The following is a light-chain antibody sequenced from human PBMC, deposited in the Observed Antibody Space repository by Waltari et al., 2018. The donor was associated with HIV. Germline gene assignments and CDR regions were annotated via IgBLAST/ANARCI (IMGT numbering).Light chain of an antibody. V-gene: IGLV3-1*01. J-gene: IGLJ2*01. Sequence: YGLTQAPSVSVSPGQTAYISCSGDELGDKYASWYQHKPGQSPVLVIYQDNKRPSGSPERFSGSNSGNTATLTISGTQAMDEADYYCQAWDKTVVFGGGTKLTV. CDR3: QAWDKTVV. CDR1: ELGDKY. CDR2: QDN.